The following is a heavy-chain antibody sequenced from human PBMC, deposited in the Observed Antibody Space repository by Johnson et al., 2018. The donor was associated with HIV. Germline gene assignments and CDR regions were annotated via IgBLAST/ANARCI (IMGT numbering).Heavy chain of an antibody. CDR3: ANQGEDAFDI. CDR2: LFFNCCSI. V-gene: IGHV3-9*01. J-gene: IGHJ3*02. Sequence: VQLVQSGGGLVQPGRSLILSCSASGFTFHDYAIHWVLHAPWPVLVWVSVLFFNCCSIGYTDSVKGRFTISKDTAKNSLYLQMNSLRAEDTALYDCANQGEDAFDIWGQGTMVNVS. CDR1: GFTFHDYA.